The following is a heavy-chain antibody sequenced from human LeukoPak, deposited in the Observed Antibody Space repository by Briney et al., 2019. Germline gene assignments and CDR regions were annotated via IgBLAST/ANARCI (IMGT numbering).Heavy chain of an antibody. D-gene: IGHD1-14*01. Sequence: PGRSLRLSCAASGFTFDDYAMHWVRQAPGKGLEWVSAISGSGGSTYYADSVKGRFTISRDNSKNTLYLQMNSLRAEDTAVYYCAKGPRTLPHPFDYWGQGTLVTVSS. CDR3: AKGPRTLPHPFDY. CDR2: ISGSGGST. V-gene: IGHV3-23*01. CDR1: GFTFDDYA. J-gene: IGHJ4*02.